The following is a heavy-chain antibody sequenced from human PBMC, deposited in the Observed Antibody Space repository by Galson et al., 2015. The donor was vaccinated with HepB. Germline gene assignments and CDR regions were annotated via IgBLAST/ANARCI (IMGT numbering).Heavy chain of an antibody. V-gene: IGHV1-24*01. CDR2: FDPEDGET. CDR1: GYTLTELS. Sequence: SVKVSCKVSGYTLTELSMHWVRQAPGKGLEWMGGFDPEDGETIYAQKFQGRVTMTEDTSTDTAYMELCSLRSEDTAVYYCATSLVVVVAATTLFDYWGQGTLVTVSS. CDR3: ATSLVVVVAATTLFDY. D-gene: IGHD2-15*01. J-gene: IGHJ4*02.